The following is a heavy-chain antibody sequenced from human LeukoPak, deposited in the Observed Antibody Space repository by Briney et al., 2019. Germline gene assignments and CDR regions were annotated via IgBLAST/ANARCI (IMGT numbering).Heavy chain of an antibody. CDR3: ARHGGLVGVVQAFDP. CDR1: GGSINSSNYY. Sequence: SETLSLTCTAPGGSINSSNYYWDWIRQPPGKGLEWIGSIYYSGTTFYKPSLKSRVTISVDASKNHFSLKMTSLTVADTAVYFCARHGGLVGVVQAFDPWGQGTLVTVSS. V-gene: IGHV4-39*01. CDR2: IYYSGTT. D-gene: IGHD2-8*02. J-gene: IGHJ5*02.